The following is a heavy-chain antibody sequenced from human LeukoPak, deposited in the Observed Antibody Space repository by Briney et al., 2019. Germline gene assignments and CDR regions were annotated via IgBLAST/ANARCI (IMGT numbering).Heavy chain of an antibody. J-gene: IGHJ4*02. CDR1: GFTFSSYA. V-gene: IGHV3-23*01. CDR2: ISGSSGST. D-gene: IGHD3-16*01. Sequence: GVSLRLSCAASGFTFSSYAMSWVRQAPGEGLVWVSTISGSSGSTYYADSVKGRFTISRDNSKNTLYLQMNSLRAEDTAVYYCAKVGLRLGGDYWGQGTLVTVSS. CDR3: AKVGLRLGGDY.